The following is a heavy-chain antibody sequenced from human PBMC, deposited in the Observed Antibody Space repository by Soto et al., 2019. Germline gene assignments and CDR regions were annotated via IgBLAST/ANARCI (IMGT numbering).Heavy chain of an antibody. V-gene: IGHV3-23*01. CDR3: AQRGGSGYYGAFDY. Sequence: GESLRLSCAASGFTFSSYAMTWVRQAPGKGLEWVSAISGSGGNTYYADSVKGRFTISRDNSKNTLYLQMNSLRAEDTAVYYCAQRGGSGYYGAFDYWGQGTLVTVSS. D-gene: IGHD3-22*01. CDR1: GFTFSSYA. J-gene: IGHJ4*02. CDR2: ISGSGGNT.